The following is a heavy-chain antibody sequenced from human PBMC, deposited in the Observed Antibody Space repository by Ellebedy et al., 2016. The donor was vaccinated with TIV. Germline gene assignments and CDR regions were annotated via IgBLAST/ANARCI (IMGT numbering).Heavy chain of an antibody. D-gene: IGHD2-2*01. CDR3: ARGRYYCSSTSCYAPSWFDP. CDR2: IEPDGSEK. V-gene: IGHV3-7*01. CDR1: GFTFSSHW. Sequence: GGSLRLXXVDSGFTFSSHWMSWVRQAPGKGLEWVANIEPDGSEKHYADSVKGRFTISRDNAKNSLYLQMNSLGAEDTAVYFCARGRYYCSSTSCYAPSWFDPWGQGTLVTVSS. J-gene: IGHJ5*02.